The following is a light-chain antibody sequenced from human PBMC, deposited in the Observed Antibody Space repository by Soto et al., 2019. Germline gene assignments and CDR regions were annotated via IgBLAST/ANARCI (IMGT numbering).Light chain of an antibody. J-gene: IGKJ4*01. V-gene: IGKV3-15*01. CDR2: ETS. CDR1: QSFSTN. CDR3: QQYNDWPLT. Sequence: EIVMTQSPATLSVSPGERATLSCRASQSFSTNLAWYQQKPGQAPRLLIYETSTRATGVPARLTGSGSGTDFTLTSSSLLSEDFAVYDCQQYNDWPLTVGGGTKVEIK.